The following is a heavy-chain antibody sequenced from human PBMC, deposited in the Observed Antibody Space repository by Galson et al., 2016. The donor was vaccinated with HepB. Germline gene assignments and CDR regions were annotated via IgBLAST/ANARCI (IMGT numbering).Heavy chain of an antibody. Sequence: SLRLSCAASGFTFGDFAIHWVRQAPGKGLEWASGISWNSGRLTYTDSVKGRFTISRDNAKNSLYLQMDSLRPDDTAFYYCAKATSGSAYGSRYFQHWGQGTLVTVSS. V-gene: IGHV3-9*01. CDR2: ISWNSGRL. CDR1: GFTFGDFA. CDR3: AKATSGSAYGSRYFQH. D-gene: IGHD4-17*01. J-gene: IGHJ1*01.